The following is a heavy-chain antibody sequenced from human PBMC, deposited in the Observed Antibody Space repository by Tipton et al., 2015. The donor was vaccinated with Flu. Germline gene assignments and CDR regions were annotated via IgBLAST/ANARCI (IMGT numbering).Heavy chain of an antibody. CDR3: ARRPLPSSTDYYGLDV. Sequence: VQLVQSGAEVTKPGKSLKISCKGSGYILSSDWIGWVRQMPGKGLEWVANIKEDGSEKYYVDSVKGRFSISRDNAKNSLYLQMNSLRGEDTAVYYCARRPLPSSTDYYGLDVWGQGTTVTVSS. CDR1: GYILSSDW. J-gene: IGHJ6*02. CDR2: IKEDGSEK. V-gene: IGHV3-7*02.